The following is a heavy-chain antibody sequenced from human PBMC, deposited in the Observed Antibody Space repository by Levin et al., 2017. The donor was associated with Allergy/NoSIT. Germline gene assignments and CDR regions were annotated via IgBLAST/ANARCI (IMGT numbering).Heavy chain of an antibody. V-gene: IGHV3-23*01. CDR2: ISGSGGST. CDR3: AKKEGYCSSTSCYGNAFDI. J-gene: IGHJ3*02. CDR1: GFTFSSYA. Sequence: PGGSLRLSCAASGFTFSSYAMSWVRQAPGKGLEWVSAISGSGGSTYYADSVKGRFTISRDNSKNTLYLQMNSLRAEDTAVYYCAKKEGYCSSTSCYGNAFDIWGQGTMVTVSS. D-gene: IGHD2-2*01.